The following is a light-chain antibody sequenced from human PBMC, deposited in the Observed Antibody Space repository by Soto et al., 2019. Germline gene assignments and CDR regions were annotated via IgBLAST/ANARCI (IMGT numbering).Light chain of an antibody. CDR3: QQLNSHPRT. CDR1: QAIFNY. Sequence: DIQLTQSPIFLSASVGDRVTISCRASQAIFNYLAWYQQKPGKAPNLRIFGASTLQSGVPPRFSGGAAGKEFTLTISSLQPEDVATYYRQQLNSHPRTFGRGTKLEIK. V-gene: IGKV1-9*01. J-gene: IGKJ2*01. CDR2: GAS.